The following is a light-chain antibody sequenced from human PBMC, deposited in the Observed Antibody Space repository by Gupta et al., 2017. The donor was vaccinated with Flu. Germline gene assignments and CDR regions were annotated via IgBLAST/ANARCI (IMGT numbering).Light chain of an antibody. CDR1: QNMSSSY. J-gene: IGKJ2*01. CDR2: GAS. V-gene: IGKV3-20*01. Sequence: PGTLSLSPGDSATLSCRASQNMSSSYLAWFQQKPGQAPRLLIYGASGRANGVAGSFSGGGYGTEFTLTISRLEPEDFAMYYGQQFGNSFTFGQGTKVEIK. CDR3: QQFGNSFT.